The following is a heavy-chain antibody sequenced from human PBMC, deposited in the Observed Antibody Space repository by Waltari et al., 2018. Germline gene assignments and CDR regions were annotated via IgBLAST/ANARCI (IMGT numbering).Heavy chain of an antibody. CDR1: GFTFSSYA. D-gene: IGHD3-3*01. CDR3: ARDPQNYDFWSGYPGGYFDY. V-gene: IGHV3-30-3*01. J-gene: IGHJ4*02. Sequence: QVQLVESGGGVVQPGRSLRLSCAASGFTFSSYAMHWVRQAPGKGLVWVAVISYDGSNKYYADSVKGRFTISRDNSKNTLYLQMNSLRAEDTAVYYCARDPQNYDFWSGYPGGYFDYWGQGTLVTVSS. CDR2: ISYDGSNK.